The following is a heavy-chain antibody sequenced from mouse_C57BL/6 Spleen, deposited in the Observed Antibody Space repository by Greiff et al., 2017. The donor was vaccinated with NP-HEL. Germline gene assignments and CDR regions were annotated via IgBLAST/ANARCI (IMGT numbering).Heavy chain of an antibody. CDR2: IYPGSGST. J-gene: IGHJ2*01. D-gene: IGHD3-2*02. V-gene: IGHV1-55*01. CDR1: GYTFTSYW. CDR3: ARGQLRLKGYFDY. Sequence: VKLQQPGAELVKPGASVKMSCKASGYTFTSYWITWVKQRPGQGLEWIGDIYPGSGSTNYNEKFKSKATLTVDTSSSTAYMQLSSLTSEDSAVYYCARGQLRLKGYFDYWGQGTTLTVSS.